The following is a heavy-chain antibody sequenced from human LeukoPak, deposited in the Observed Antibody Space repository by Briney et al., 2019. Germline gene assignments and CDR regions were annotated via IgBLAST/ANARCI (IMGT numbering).Heavy chain of an antibody. J-gene: IGHJ4*02. V-gene: IGHV4-61*01. Sequence: SETLSLTCTVSGGSISTVNYYWSWIRQPPGKGLEWIGYIYYSGSTNYNPSLKSRVTISVDTSKNQFSLKLSSVTAADTAVYYCASRVGGYCPHWGQGTLVTVSS. CDR1: GGSISTVNYY. CDR3: ASRVGGYCPH. CDR2: IYYSGST. D-gene: IGHD3-10*01.